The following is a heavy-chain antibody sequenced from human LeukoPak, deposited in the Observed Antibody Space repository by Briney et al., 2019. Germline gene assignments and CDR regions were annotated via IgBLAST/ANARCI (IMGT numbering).Heavy chain of an antibody. CDR3: ASWDIVVVPAAIPVDY. CDR2: ISYDGSNK. D-gene: IGHD2-2*02. CDR1: GFTFSSYA. J-gene: IGHJ4*02. V-gene: IGHV3-30*07. Sequence: GGPLRLSCAVSGFTFSSYAMRWVRQAPGKGLEWVAVISYDGSNKYYADSVKGRFTISRDNSKNTLYLQMNSLRAEDTAVYYWASWDIVVVPAAIPVDYWGQGTLVTVSS.